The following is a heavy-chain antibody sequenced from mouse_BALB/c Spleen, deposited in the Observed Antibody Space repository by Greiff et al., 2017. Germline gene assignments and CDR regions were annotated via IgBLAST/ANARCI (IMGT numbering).Heavy chain of an antibody. CDR2: IYPGSGST. CDR3: AFYYYGSSPGAY. CDR1: GYTFTDYV. Sequence: VQRVESGPELVKPGASVKMSCKASGYTFTDYVISWVKQRTGQGLEWIGEIYPGSGSTYYNEKFKGKATLTADKSSNTAYMQLSSLTSEDSAVYFCAFYYYGSSPGAYWGQGTLVTVSA. V-gene: IGHV1-77*01. J-gene: IGHJ3*01. D-gene: IGHD1-1*01.